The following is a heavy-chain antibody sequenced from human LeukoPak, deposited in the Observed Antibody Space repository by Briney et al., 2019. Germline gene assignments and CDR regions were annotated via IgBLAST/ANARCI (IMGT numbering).Heavy chain of an antibody. J-gene: IGHJ4*02. V-gene: IGHV3-7*03. D-gene: IGHD6-19*01. Sequence: PGGSLRLSCAASGFIFSNYWMSWVRQAPGKGLEWVASTHGSEKYYVDSVKGRFTISRDNAKNSLYLQMNSLRAEDTALYYCAKVSLPIAVAGTVYFDYWGQGTLVTVSS. CDR3: AKVSLPIAVAGTVYFDY. CDR1: GFIFSNYW. CDR2: THGSEK.